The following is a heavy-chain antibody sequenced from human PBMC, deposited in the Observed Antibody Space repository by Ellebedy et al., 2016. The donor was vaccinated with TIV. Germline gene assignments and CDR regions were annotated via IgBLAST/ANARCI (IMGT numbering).Heavy chain of an antibody. Sequence: SETLSLTCSVSGVSISTSYWSWIRQPPGKGLEWIGHISSSGNTNYSPSLQSRVTMSVDTSKNQFSLNLSSVTAADTAVYYCARGGIGVGGDYWGQGTLVTVSS. CDR1: GVSISTSY. CDR2: ISSSGNT. V-gene: IGHV4-4*09. D-gene: IGHD2-21*01. CDR3: ARGGIGVGGDY. J-gene: IGHJ4*02.